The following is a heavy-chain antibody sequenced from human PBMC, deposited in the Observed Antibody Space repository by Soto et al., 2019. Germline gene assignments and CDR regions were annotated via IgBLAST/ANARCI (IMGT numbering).Heavy chain of an antibody. J-gene: IGHJ6*02. CDR3: ARAMVRGIILKDYFYGMDV. D-gene: IGHD3-10*01. CDR2: IYHGGST. Sequence: SETLSLTCAVSGGSISSNNWWSWVRKPPGKGLEWIGEIYHGGSTHYNPSLKSRVTISVDKSKNHFSLNLSSVTAADTAVYYCARAMVRGIILKDYFYGMDVWGQLTTVTVSS. CDR1: GGSISSNNW. V-gene: IGHV4-4*02.